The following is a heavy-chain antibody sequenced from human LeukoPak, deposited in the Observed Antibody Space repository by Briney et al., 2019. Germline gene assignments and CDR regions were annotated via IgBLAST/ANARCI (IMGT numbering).Heavy chain of an antibody. D-gene: IGHD1-7*01. CDR3: ARGTGTTGDWFDP. Sequence: ASVKVSCKASGYTFTSYGISWVRQAPGQGLEWMGRIIPILGIANYARKFQGRVTITADKSTSTAYMELSSLRSEDTAVYYCARGTGTTGDWFDPWGQGTLVTVSS. CDR1: GYTFTSYG. J-gene: IGHJ5*02. CDR2: IIPILGIA. V-gene: IGHV1-69*04.